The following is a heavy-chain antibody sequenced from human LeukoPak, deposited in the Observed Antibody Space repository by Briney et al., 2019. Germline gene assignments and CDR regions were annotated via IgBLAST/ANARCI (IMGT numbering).Heavy chain of an antibody. CDR2: INSGGTA. V-gene: IGHV3-66*01. CDR1: GLTVSTNY. Sequence: GGSLRLSCAASGLTVSTNYMTWVRQAPGKGLEWLALINSGGTAFYADSVEARFTISRDTSKNTVYLQMNNLRVDDTAVYFCARDWYTSGWYVPYGMDVWGQGTTVTVSS. D-gene: IGHD6-19*01. CDR3: ARDWYTSGWYVPYGMDV. J-gene: IGHJ6*02.